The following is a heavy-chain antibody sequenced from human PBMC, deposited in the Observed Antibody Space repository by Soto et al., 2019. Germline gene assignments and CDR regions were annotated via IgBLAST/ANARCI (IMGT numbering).Heavy chain of an antibody. CDR1: WGSISGGGGR. Sequence: ALETLCPTCTVSWGSISGGGGRRSLIRQHPGKGLEWIGYIYYSGSTYYNPSLKSRVTISVDTSKNQFSLKLSSVTAADTAVYYCARAAPPGSLVGFDYWGQGTLVTVSS. V-gene: IGHV4-31*03. CDR3: ARAAPPGSLVGFDY. D-gene: IGHD3-16*02. CDR2: IYYSGST. J-gene: IGHJ4*02.